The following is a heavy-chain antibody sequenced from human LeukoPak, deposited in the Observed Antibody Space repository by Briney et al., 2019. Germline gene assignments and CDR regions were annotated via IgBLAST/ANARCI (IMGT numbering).Heavy chain of an antibody. CDR1: GGSISSYY. CDR3: ARGRHDYGLPPYSDYRGGYYYGMDV. J-gene: IGHJ6*02. D-gene: IGHD4-11*01. Sequence: SETLSVTCTVSGGSISSYYWSWIRQPAGKGLEWIGRIYTSGSTNYNPSLKSRVTVSVDTPKNQFSLKLSSVTAADTAVYYCARGRHDYGLPPYSDYRGGYYYGMDVWGQGTTVTVSS. CDR2: IYTSGST. V-gene: IGHV4-4*07.